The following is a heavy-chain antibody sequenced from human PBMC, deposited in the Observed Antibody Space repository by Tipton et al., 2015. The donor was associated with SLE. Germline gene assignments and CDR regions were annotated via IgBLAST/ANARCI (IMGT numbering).Heavy chain of an antibody. D-gene: IGHD3-22*01. Sequence: TLSLTCSVSGGSINSYYWSWIRQPPGKGLEWIGYAYYTGRTNYDPSLRSRVTMSADTSRNQFSLRLSSVTAADTAVYYCARAGYDASGYFMNYFDYWGQGALVTVSS. V-gene: IGHV4-59*01. CDR2: AYYTGRT. CDR3: ARAGYDASGYFMNYFDY. J-gene: IGHJ4*02. CDR1: GGSINSYY.